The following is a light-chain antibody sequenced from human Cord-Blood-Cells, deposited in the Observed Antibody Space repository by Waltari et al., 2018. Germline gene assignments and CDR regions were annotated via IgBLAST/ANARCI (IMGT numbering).Light chain of an antibody. V-gene: IGKV3-15*01. Sequence: EIGMTQTPATLSVSPGGRATLSCRARQSVSSNLAWYQQKRGQAPRLLIYGASTRANGIPARFSGSGSGTEFTLTISSLQSEDFAVYYCQQYHIWPGTFGQGTKVEIK. CDR2: GAS. CDR1: QSVSSN. J-gene: IGKJ1*01. CDR3: QQYHIWPGT.